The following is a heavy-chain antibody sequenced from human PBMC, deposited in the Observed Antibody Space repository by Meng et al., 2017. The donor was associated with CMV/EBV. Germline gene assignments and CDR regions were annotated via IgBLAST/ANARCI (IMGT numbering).Heavy chain of an antibody. CDR3: ARSVVVIATRRGYFDL. V-gene: IGHV4-34*01. Sequence: YGWSVSGYYWSLNRQPPGKGLAWIGEINHSGSTNYNPALKSRVTISVDTSKNQFSLKLSSVTAADTAVYYCARSVVVIATRRGYFDLWGRGTLVTVSS. CDR1: GWSVSGYY. CDR2: INHSGST. D-gene: IGHD2-21*01. J-gene: IGHJ2*01.